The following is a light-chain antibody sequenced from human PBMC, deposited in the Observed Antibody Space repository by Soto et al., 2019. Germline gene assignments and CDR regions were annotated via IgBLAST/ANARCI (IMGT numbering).Light chain of an antibody. CDR1: QGISNY. CDR2: AAS. V-gene: IGKV1-27*01. CDR3: QQSYNTPLT. J-gene: IGKJ1*01. Sequence: DIQMTQSPSSLSASVGDRVNITCRASQGISNYLAWYQQKPGKVPTLLIYAASTLQSGVPSRFSGGASGTDFTLTISSLQLDDFATYYCQQSYNTPLTFGQGTKVDIK.